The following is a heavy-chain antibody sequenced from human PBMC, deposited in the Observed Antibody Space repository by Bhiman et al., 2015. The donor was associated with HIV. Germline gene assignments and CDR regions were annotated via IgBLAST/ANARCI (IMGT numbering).Heavy chain of an antibody. D-gene: IGHD1-26*01. CDR3: ARDPRVGATDYFDY. CDR2: IKQDGSEK. Sequence: EVQLVESGGGLIQPGGSLRLSCAASGFSFSTYEMNWVRQAPGKGLEWVANIKQDGSEKYYVDSVKGRFTISRDNARNSLYLQMNSLRAEDTAVYYCARDPRVGATDYFDYWGQGTLVTVSS. V-gene: IGHV3-7*03. J-gene: IGHJ4*02. CDR1: GFSFSTYE.